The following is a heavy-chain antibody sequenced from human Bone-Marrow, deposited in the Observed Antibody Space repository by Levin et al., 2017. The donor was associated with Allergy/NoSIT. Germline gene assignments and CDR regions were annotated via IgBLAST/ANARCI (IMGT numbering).Heavy chain of an antibody. Sequence: NPSETLSLTCTVSGGSISSDGHYWNWIRQPAGKGLEWLGHIYSSVSTNYSPSLRSRVTISVDTSKNQFSLKLSSVTAADTAVYYCATLCNGGSCYSWGQGTMVTVSS. D-gene: IGHD2-15*01. CDR2: IYSSVST. V-gene: IGHV4-61*09. J-gene: IGHJ3*02. CDR1: GGSISSDGHY. CDR3: ATLCNGGSCYS.